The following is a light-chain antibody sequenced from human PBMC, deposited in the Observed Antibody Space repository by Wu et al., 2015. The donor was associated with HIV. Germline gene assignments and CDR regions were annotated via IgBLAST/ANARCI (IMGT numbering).Light chain of an antibody. CDR2: ETS. Sequence: EIVLTQSPATLPLSPGERATLSCWASQTITDDLAWYQQKPGRSPRLLIYETSNRVTGIPARFSGSGSGTDFTLTISSLKPEDFAVYYCQQTTSWPLTFGQGTRLEIK. CDR3: QQTTSWPLT. CDR1: QTITDD. J-gene: IGKJ5*01. V-gene: IGKV3-11*01.